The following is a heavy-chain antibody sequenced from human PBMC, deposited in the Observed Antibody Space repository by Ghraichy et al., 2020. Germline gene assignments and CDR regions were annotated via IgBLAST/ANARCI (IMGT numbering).Heavy chain of an antibody. CDR1: GFTFSSYG. J-gene: IGHJ6*02. CDR3: AREVVRSLLFSYGMDV. D-gene: IGHD2/OR15-2a*01. CDR2: IWYDGSNK. Sequence: GGSLRLSCAASGFTFSSYGMHWVRQAPGKGLEWVAVIWYDGSNKYYADSVKGRFTISRDNSKNTLYLQMNSLRAEDTAVYYCAREVVRSLLFSYGMDVWGQGTTVTVSS. V-gene: IGHV3-33*01.